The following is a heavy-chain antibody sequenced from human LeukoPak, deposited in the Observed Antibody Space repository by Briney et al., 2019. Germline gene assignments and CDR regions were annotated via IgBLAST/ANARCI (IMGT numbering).Heavy chain of an antibody. D-gene: IGHD2-15*01. CDR2: ISGGAGST. CDR1: GFAFSSFA. CDR3: AKGSGGSYLSNY. J-gene: IGHJ4*02. Sequence: GGSLRLSCAASGFAFSSFAMSWVRQAPGKGLEWVSAISGGAGSTYYADSVKGRFTISRDNSKNTLYLQMNSLRAEDTAEYYCAKGSGGSYLSNYWGQGTLVTVSS. V-gene: IGHV3-23*01.